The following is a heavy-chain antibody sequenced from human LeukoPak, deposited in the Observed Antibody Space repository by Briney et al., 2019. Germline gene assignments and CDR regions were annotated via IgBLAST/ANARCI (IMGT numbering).Heavy chain of an antibody. J-gene: IGHJ5*02. V-gene: IGHV4-34*01. CDR1: GGSFGGYY. CDR3: ARIMGRGYCSSTSCRGDWFDP. Sequence: PSETLSLTCAVYGGSFGGYYWSWIRQPPGKGLEWIGEINHSGSTNYNPSLKSRVTISVDTSKNQFSLKLSSVTAADTAVYYCARIMGRGYCSSTSCRGDWFDPWGQGTLVTVSS. CDR2: INHSGST. D-gene: IGHD2-2*01.